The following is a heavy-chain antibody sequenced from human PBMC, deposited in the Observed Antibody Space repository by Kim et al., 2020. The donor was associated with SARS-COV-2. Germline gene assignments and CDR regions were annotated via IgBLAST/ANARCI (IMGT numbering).Heavy chain of an antibody. CDR1: GVSMNSPNSC. CDR2: ISYSGTA. CDR3: AKDHTSGSWYGLDY. J-gene: IGHJ4*01. D-gene: IGHD6-13*01. V-gene: IGHV4-31*03. Sequence: SETLSLTCTVSGVSMNSPNSCWSWIRQHPEKGLEWIGYISYSGTAYYNPSLRSRLLMSVDTSNNQFSLNLDSVTAADTAMYYCAKDHTSGSWYGLDYWG.